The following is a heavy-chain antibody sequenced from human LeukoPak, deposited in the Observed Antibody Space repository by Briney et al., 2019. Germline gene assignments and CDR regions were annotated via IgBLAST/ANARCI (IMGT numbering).Heavy chain of an antibody. CDR1: GFTFSSYA. J-gene: IGHJ4*02. D-gene: IGHD3-22*01. V-gene: IGHV3-30-3*01. CDR3: ARAETDYYDSSGYSPAFDY. CDR2: ISYDGSNK. Sequence: GGSLRLSCAASGFTFSSYAMHWVRQAPGKGLEWVAVISYDGSNKYYADSVKGRFTIPRDNSKNTLYLQMNSLRAEDTAVYYCARAETDYYDSSGYSPAFDYWGQGTQVTVSS.